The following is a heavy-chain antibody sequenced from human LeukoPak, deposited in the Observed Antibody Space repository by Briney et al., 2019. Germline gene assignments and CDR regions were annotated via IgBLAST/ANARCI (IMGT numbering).Heavy chain of an antibody. V-gene: IGHV4-38-2*02. D-gene: IGHD4-11*01. J-gene: IGHJ4*02. CDR1: GYSIGSGYD. CDR2: NSGRP. Sequence: MASETLSLTCSVSGYSIGSGYDWACIRQPPRKGLEWIGSNSGRPYYNPSLKSRVTISVDTSKNQFSLKMTSVTAADTAYYFCARSEINDYMIYWGQGKPVTVSS. CDR3: ARSEINDYMIY.